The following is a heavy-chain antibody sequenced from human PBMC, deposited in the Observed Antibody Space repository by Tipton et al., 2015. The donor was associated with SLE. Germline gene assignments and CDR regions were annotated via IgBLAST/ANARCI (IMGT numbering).Heavy chain of an antibody. Sequence: GLVKPSETLSLTCTVSGGSISSNSYYWSWIRQPAGKGLEWIGRIYSSGSSNYNPSLKSRVTISVDTSKNQFSLKLSSVTAADTAVYYCARDGYSYGRGRGFDPWGQGTLVTVSS. CDR1: GGSISSNSYY. V-gene: IGHV4-61*02. J-gene: IGHJ5*02. CDR3: ARDGYSYGRGRGFDP. CDR2: IYSSGSS. D-gene: IGHD5-18*01.